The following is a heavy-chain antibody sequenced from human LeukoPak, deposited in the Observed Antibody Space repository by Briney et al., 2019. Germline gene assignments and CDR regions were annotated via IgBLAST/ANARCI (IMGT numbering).Heavy chain of an antibody. V-gene: IGHV4-31*03. D-gene: IGHD6-6*01. J-gene: IGHJ4*02. CDR1: GGSISSGGYY. Sequence: SETLSLTCTVSGGSISSGGYYWSWIRQHPGKGLEWIGYIYYSGSTYYNPSLKSRVTISVDTSKNQFSLKLSSVTAADTAVYYCARGRDITARNFGYWGQGTLVTVSS. CDR2: IYYSGST. CDR3: ARGRDITARNFGY.